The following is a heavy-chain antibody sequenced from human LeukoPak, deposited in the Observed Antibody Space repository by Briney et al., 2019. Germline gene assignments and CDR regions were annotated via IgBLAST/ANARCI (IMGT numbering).Heavy chain of an antibody. CDR2: IYYSGST. J-gene: IGHJ4*02. CDR1: GGSISSYY. V-gene: IGHV4-59*01. CDR3: VRVGGSSSELPFDY. D-gene: IGHD6-6*01. Sequence: SETLSLTCTVSGGSISSYYWSWIRQPPGKGLEWIGYIYYSGSTNYNPSLKSRVTISVDTSKNQFSLKLSSVTAADTAVYYCVRVGGSSSELPFDYWGQGTLVTVSS.